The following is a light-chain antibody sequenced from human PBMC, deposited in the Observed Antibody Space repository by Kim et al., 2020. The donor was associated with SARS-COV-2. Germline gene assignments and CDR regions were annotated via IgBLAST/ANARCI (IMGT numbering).Light chain of an antibody. CDR3: QQYGSSPPWT. CDR1: QSVSSSY. Sequence: PGERATLSCRASQSVSSSYLAWYQQKPGQAPRLLIYGASSRATGIPDRFCGSGSGTDFTLTISRLEPEDFAVYYCQQYGSSPPWTFGQGTKVDIK. V-gene: IGKV3-20*01. J-gene: IGKJ1*01. CDR2: GAS.